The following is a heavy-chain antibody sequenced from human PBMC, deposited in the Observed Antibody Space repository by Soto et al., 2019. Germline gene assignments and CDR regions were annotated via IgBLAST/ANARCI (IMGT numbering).Heavy chain of an antibody. Sequence: GASVKVSCKASGYTFTGYYMHWVRQAPGQGLEWMGWINPNSGGTNYAQKFQGWVTMTRDTSISTAYMELSRLRSDDTAVYYCARELLHESYYFDYWGQGTLVTVSS. CDR1: GYTFTGYY. CDR3: ARELLHESYYFDY. J-gene: IGHJ4*02. CDR2: INPNSGGT. D-gene: IGHD1-26*01. V-gene: IGHV1-2*04.